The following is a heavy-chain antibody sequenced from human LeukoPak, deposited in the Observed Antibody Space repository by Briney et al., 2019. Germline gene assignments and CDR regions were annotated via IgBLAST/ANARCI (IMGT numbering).Heavy chain of an antibody. CDR3: AREAYYGAGSNWFDP. D-gene: IGHD3-10*01. V-gene: IGHV4-34*01. J-gene: IGHJ5*02. CDR2: INHSGST. CDR1: GGSFSGYY. Sequence: SETLSLTCAVYGGSFSGYYWSWIRQPPGKGLEWIGEINHSGSTNYNPSLKSRVTISVDTSKNQFSLKLSSVTAADTAVYYCAREAYYGAGSNWFDPWGQGTLVTVSS.